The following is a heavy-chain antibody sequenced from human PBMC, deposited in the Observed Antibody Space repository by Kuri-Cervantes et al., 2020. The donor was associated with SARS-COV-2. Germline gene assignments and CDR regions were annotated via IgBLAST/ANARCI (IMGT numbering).Heavy chain of an antibody. D-gene: IGHD3-9*01. CDR1: GFTFSSYG. CDR3: ARCGSYYDILTGYWRFDY. J-gene: IGHJ4*02. V-gene: IGHV3-30*02. Sequence: GESLKISCAASGFTFSSYGMHWVRQAPGKGLEWVAFIRYDGSNKYYADSVKGRFTISRDNSKNTLYLQMNSLRAEDTAVYYCARCGSYYDILTGYWRFDYWGQGTLVTVSS. CDR2: IRYDGSNK.